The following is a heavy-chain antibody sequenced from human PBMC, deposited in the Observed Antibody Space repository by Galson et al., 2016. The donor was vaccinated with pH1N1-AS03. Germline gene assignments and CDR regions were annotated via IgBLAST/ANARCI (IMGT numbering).Heavy chain of an antibody. CDR1: RGSFSNYY. D-gene: IGHD3-16*01. Sequence: SETLSLTCAIYRGSFSNYYWTWIRQPPGKGLEWIGEINYVGSTNYNPSFNSRVTISVDTSKMQFSLSLRAVTAADTAVYFCARIRGRRRLNLMPGVMYGFDLWGEGSTVIVSS. CDR2: INYVGST. V-gene: IGHV4-34*01. CDR3: ARIRGRRRLNLMPGVMYGFDL. J-gene: IGHJ3*01.